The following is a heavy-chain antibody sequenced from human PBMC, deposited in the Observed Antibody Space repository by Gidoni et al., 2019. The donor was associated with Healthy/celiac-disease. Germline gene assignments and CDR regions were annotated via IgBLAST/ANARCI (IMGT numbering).Heavy chain of an antibody. D-gene: IGHD3-22*01. V-gene: IGHV3-64D*06. J-gene: IGHJ3*02. CDR1: GFTFSSYA. Sequence: EVQLVESGGGLVKPGGSLRLSGSASGFTFSSYAMHWVPQAPGKGLEYVSSIRSNGGSTYYAYSVKCRFTISRDNSKNTLYLQMSSLRAEDTAVYYCVKDLAVYVGYYYDSSGSHGAFDIWGQGTMVTVSS. CDR3: VKDLAVYVGYYYDSSGSHGAFDI. CDR2: IRSNGGST.